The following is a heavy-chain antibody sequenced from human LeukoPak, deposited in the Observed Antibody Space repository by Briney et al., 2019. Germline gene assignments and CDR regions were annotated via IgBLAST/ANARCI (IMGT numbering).Heavy chain of an antibody. CDR3: ARVYPDCSSTSCYRFYYYYGMDV. CDR2: ISPYNGNT. CDR1: GYTFTSYG. Sequence: ASVKVSCKASGYTFTSYGISWVRQAPGQGLEWMGWISPYNGNTNYAQKLQGRVTMTTDTSTSTAYMELRSLRSDDTAVYYCARVYPDCSSTSCYRFYYYYGMDVWGQGTTVTVSS. J-gene: IGHJ6*02. D-gene: IGHD2-2*01. V-gene: IGHV1-18*01.